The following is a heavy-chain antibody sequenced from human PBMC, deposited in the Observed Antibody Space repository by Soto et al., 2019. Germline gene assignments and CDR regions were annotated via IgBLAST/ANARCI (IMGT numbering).Heavy chain of an antibody. CDR1: GFVFDDYA. CDR3: AKWDFGEFLLGGVDV. J-gene: IGHJ6*01. D-gene: IGHD3-10*01. CDR2: ISWNSAKI. Sequence: PGGSLRLSCVTSGFVFDDYAIHWVRQSPRRGLEWVTGISWNSAKIGYADSVKGRFTISRDSAKKSVYLEMTNLRPEDTALYYCAKWDFGEFLLGGVDVWGRESTVAASS. V-gene: IGHV3-9*01.